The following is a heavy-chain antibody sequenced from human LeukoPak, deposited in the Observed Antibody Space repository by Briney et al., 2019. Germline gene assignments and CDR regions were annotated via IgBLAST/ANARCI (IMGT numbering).Heavy chain of an antibody. CDR1: GYTLTVLS. CDR3: ATSSGELLGREFDY. J-gene: IGHJ4*02. D-gene: IGHD1-26*01. CDR2: FDPEDGET. Sequence: GASVKVSCTVSGYTLTVLSMHWVRQAPGKGLEWMGGFDPEDGETIYAEKFQGRVTMTEDTSIETAYMELSSLRSEDTAVYYCATSSGELLGREFDYWGQGTLVTVSS. V-gene: IGHV1-24*01.